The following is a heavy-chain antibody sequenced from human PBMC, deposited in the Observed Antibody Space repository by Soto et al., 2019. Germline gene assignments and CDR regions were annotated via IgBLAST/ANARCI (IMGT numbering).Heavy chain of an antibody. D-gene: IGHD3-10*01. Sequence: QVQLVQSGAEGKKPGASVKVSCKASGNTFTSYDINWVRQATGHGLEWMGWINPNSGNIGYAQKFQGRMTMTRDTAIRIAYMGVSRLRSDDTAVYCCARGRASRSYFLLDYWVQGTLVAVSS. CDR1: GNTFTSYD. V-gene: IGHV1-8*01. J-gene: IGHJ4*02. CDR2: INPNSGNI. CDR3: ARGRASRSYFLLDY.